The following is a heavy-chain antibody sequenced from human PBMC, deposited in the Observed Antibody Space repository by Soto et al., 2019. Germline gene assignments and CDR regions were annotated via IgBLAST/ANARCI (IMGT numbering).Heavy chain of an antibody. V-gene: IGHV4-59*01. CDR3: VGSPMSRAIESFDY. CDR2: ISYTVGA. Sequence: XGTLCLTCSVSAGSISRYYWGWVRQSPGEGLEWIGHISYTVGASYNPSLKSRVTISLDTSKNQIALSLMSVTAADTAVYYCVGSPMSRAIESFDYWGQGTLVTVSS. D-gene: IGHD3-10*02. CDR1: AGSISRYY. J-gene: IGHJ4*02.